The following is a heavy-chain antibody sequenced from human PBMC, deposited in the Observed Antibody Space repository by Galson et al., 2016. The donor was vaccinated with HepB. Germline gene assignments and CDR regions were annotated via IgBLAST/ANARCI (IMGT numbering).Heavy chain of an antibody. Sequence: SVKVSCKVSGYSLSKISIDWIRQAPGTGLEWMGRFAPEDGETIYAQNFQGRVTMTADTSTDTAYLELRGLRSDDTAAYYCATGAIVLDFWGQGTLVTVSS. CDR2: FAPEDGET. D-gene: IGHD3-16*02. CDR3: ATGAIVLDF. CDR1: GYSLSKIS. V-gene: IGHV1-24*01. J-gene: IGHJ4*02.